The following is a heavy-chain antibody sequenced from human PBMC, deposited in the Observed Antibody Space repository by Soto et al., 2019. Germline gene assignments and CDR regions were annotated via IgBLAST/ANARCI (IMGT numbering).Heavy chain of an antibody. CDR1: GGSFSGFY. J-gene: IGHJ5*02. V-gene: IGHV4-34*01. CDR2: INHSGST. Sequence: SETLSLTCAGYGGSFSGFYWSWIRQPPGKGLEWIGEINHSGSTNYNPSLKSRVTISVDTSKNQFSLNLSSVTAADTAVYYCARKAEYYDILTGYSNWFDPWGQGTLVTVSS. D-gene: IGHD3-9*01. CDR3: ARKAEYYDILTGYSNWFDP.